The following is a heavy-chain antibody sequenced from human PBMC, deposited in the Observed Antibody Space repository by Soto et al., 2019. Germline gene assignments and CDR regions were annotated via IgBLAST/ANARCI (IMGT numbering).Heavy chain of an antibody. J-gene: IGHJ5*02. V-gene: IGHV4-59*11. Sequence: SETLSLTCTVSGASIINHYWAWIRQSPGRGLESIGYVSNTATTTYNPSLKNRVIISVDRSKNQFSLKVSSVTAADTAVYYCARETYGDYVGYFDPWGQGTLVTVSS. D-gene: IGHD4-17*01. CDR2: VSNTATT. CDR1: GASIINHY. CDR3: ARETYGDYVGYFDP.